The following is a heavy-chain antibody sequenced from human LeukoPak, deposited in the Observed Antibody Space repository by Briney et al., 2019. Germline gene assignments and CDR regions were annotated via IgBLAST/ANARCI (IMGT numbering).Heavy chain of an antibody. CDR3: ARHDSTLATNY. CDR1: GYSFTSYW. D-gene: IGHD5-12*01. V-gene: IGHV5-51*01. CDR2: VYPGDSDT. Sequence: GESLKISCKGSGYSFTSYWIGWVRQMPGEGLEWMGIVYPGDSDTKHSPSFQGQVTISADKSISTSFLQWNSLKASDTAMYYCARHDSTLATNYWGQGTLVTVSS. J-gene: IGHJ4*02.